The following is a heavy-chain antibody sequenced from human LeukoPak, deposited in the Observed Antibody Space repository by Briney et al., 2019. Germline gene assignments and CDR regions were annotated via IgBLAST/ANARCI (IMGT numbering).Heavy chain of an antibody. CDR2: IYPGDSDT. CDR1: GYSFTSNW. J-gene: IGHJ5*02. CDR3: ARRFSWNYGHWFDP. V-gene: IGHV5-51*03. Sequence: KPGECLKISCKGSGYSFTSNWIGWVRQMPGKGLEWMGIIYPGDSDTRYSPSFQGQVTISVDKSISTAYLQWNSLKASDTAMYYCARRFSWNYGHWFDPWGQGTLVTVSS. D-gene: IGHD1-7*01.